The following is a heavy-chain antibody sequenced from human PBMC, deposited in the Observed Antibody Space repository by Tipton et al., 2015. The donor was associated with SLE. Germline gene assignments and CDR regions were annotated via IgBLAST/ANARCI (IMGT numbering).Heavy chain of an antibody. Sequence: QLVQSGAEVKKPGASVKVSCKASGYTFTIYGISWVRQAPGQGLEWMGWINTYNGNTNYAQILQGRVTMTTDTSTSTAYMELRSLRSDDTAVYYCANIGYCRSGSCPLGEAFDIWGQGTMVTVSS. D-gene: IGHD2-15*01. J-gene: IGHJ3*02. CDR1: GYTFTIYG. V-gene: IGHV1-18*01. CDR3: ANIGYCRSGSCPLGEAFDI. CDR2: INTYNGNT.